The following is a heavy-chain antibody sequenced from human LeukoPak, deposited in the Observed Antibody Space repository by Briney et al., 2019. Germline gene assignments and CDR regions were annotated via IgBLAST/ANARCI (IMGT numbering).Heavy chain of an antibody. J-gene: IGHJ3*02. CDR1: GFMFSRYS. CDR3: ARSRDTVAGTVDVFDI. Sequence: GGSLRLSCAASGFMFSRYSMNWVRQAPGKGLEWVSYISSSISNIYYADSVKGRFTISRDNAKNSLYLQMNSLRAEDTAVYYCARSRDTVAGTVDVFDIWGQGTMVTVSS. CDR2: ISSSISNI. V-gene: IGHV3-48*01. D-gene: IGHD6-19*01.